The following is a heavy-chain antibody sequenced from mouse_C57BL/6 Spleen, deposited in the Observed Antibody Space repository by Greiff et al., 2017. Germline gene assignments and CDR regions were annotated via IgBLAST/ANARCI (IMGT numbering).Heavy chain of an antibody. D-gene: IGHD1-1*02. J-gene: IGHJ3*01. V-gene: IGHV1-82*01. Sequence: QVQLQQSGPELVKPGASVKISCKASGYAFSSSWMNWVKQRPGKGLEWIGRIYPGDGDTNYNGKFKGKATLTADKSSSTAYMQLSSLTSEDSAVYFCAREGYDYAAEPYWGQGTLVTVSA. CDR2: IYPGDGDT. CDR1: GYAFSSSW. CDR3: AREGYDYAAEPY.